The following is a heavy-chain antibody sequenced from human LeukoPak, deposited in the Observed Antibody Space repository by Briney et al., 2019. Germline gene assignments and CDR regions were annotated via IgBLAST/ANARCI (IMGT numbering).Heavy chain of an antibody. V-gene: IGHV3-33*08. CDR2: IWYDGTNT. CDR3: ARVNSRYSGYDYYFDY. D-gene: IGHD5-12*01. Sequence: GGSLRLSCAASGFTFSSYGIHWVRQAPGKGLEWVALIWYDGTNTYYADSVKGRFTISRDNSKSTLYLQVNSLRAGDTAVYYCARVNSRYSGYDYYFDYWGQGTLVTVSS. J-gene: IGHJ4*02. CDR1: GFTFSSYG.